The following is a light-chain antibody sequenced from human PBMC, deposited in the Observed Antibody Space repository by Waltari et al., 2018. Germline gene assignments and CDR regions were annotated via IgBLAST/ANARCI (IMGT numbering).Light chain of an antibody. CDR2: KDT. CDR3: LSADSSGTSKV. V-gene: IGLV3-25*03. J-gene: IGLJ3*02. CDR1: ALPKQY. Sequence: SYELTQPPSVSVSQGQTARITCSGDALPKQYAFWYQQKPGQAPVFIIDKDTQRPSGIPERFSGSSSGTTVTMTISGVQAEDEADYYCLSADSSGTSKVFGGGTKLTVL.